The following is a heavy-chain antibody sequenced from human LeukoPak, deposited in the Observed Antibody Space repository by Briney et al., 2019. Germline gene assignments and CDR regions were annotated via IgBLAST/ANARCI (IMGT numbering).Heavy chain of an antibody. CDR3: TRQGGYCGGGCFDY. Sequence: GRSLRLSCTASGFTFGDYAMSWVRQAPGKGLEWIGFIRSKVYGGTTEYAASVKGRLTISRDDSKSIAYLQMNSLKTEDTAVYYCTRQGGYCGGGCFDYWGQGTLVTVSS. J-gene: IGHJ4*02. CDR2: IRSKVYGGTT. CDR1: GFTFGDYA. V-gene: IGHV3-49*04. D-gene: IGHD2-21*02.